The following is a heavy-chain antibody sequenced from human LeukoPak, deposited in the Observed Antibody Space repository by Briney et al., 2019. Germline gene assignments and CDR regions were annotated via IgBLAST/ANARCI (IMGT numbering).Heavy chain of an antibody. Sequence: PGGSLRLSCAASGFTFSSYAMSWVRQAPGKGLEWVSVISGSGGSTYYADSVKGRFTISRDNSKNTLYLQMNSLRAEDTAVYYCARDGGYSGYDSYYYYYGMDVWGQGTTVTVSS. CDR2: ISGSGGST. V-gene: IGHV3-23*01. CDR1: GFTFSSYA. J-gene: IGHJ6*02. CDR3: ARDGGYSGYDSYYYYYGMDV. D-gene: IGHD5-12*01.